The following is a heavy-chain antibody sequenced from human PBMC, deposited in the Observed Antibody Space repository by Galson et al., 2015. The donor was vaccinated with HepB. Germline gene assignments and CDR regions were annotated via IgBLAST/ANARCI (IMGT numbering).Heavy chain of an antibody. Sequence: SVKVSCKASGGTFSSYAISWVRQAPGQGLEWMGGVIPIFGTTTYAPKFQGRVTITADESTSTAYLELSSLRSEDTAVYYCARVAYLGSHGKYYYAMDIWGQGTTVTVSS. J-gene: IGHJ6*02. CDR1: GGTFSSYA. D-gene: IGHD2/OR15-2a*01. V-gene: IGHV1-69*13. CDR2: VIPIFGTT. CDR3: ARVAYLGSHGKYYYAMDI.